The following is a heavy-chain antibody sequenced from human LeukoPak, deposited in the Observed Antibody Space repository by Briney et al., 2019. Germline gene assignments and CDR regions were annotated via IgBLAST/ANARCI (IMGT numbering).Heavy chain of an antibody. CDR3: ATVVKMATIWN. V-gene: IGHV4-39*07. CDR1: GGSINSSSYY. J-gene: IGHJ4*02. D-gene: IGHD5-24*01. CDR2: IYYGGNT. Sequence: KPSETLSLTCTVSGGSINSSSYYWGWIRLPPGKGLEWIGSIYYGGNTYYNPSLKSRVTISVDTSKNQFSLKLSSVTAADTAVYYCATVVKMATIWNWGQGTLVTVSS.